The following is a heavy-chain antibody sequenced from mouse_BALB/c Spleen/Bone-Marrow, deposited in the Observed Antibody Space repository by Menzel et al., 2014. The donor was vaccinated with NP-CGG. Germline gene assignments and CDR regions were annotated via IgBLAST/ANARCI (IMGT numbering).Heavy chain of an antibody. CDR3: ARDSFLITRALDY. D-gene: IGHD2-4*01. Sequence: QVHVKQSGPGLVAPSQSLSITCTVSGFSLTGYGVSWVRQPPGKGLEWLGMIWGDGSTDYNSALKSRLSISKDNSKSQVFLKMNSLRTDDTARYYCARDSFLITRALDYWGQGASVTVSS. CDR1: GFSLTGYG. V-gene: IGHV2-6-7*01. CDR2: IWGDGST. J-gene: IGHJ4*01.